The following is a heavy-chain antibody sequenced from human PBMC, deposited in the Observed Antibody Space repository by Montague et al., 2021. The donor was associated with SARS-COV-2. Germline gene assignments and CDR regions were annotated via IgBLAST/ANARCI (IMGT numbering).Heavy chain of an antibody. J-gene: IGHJ5*02. V-gene: IGHV2-70*11. CDR2: IDWDDDK. CDR3: ARTHYDILTGSLNWFDP. CDR1: GFSLSTSGLC. Sequence: PALVKPTQTLTLTCNFSGFSLSTSGLCVSWIRQPPGKALEWLARIDWDDDKYYSTSLKTRLTISKDTSKNQVVLTMTNMDPVDTATYYCARTHYDILTGSLNWFDPWGQGTLVTVSS. D-gene: IGHD3-9*01.